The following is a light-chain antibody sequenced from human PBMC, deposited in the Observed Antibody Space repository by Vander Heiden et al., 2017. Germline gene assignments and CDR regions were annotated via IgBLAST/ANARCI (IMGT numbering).Light chain of an antibody. J-gene: IGKJ1*01. Sequence: DIQVTQSPSSLSAFVGERVTITCRASQGISSHLNWYQQKPGKAPNLLIYAASTLKSGVPSRFSGSGSGTDFTLTISSLQPEDFATYYCQQSHTTLGTFGQGTKVEIK. V-gene: IGKV1-39*01. CDR1: QGISSH. CDR3: QQSHTTLGT. CDR2: AAS.